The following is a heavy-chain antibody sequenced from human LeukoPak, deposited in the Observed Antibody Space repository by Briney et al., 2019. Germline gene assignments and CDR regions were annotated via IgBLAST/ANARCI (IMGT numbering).Heavy chain of an antibody. V-gene: IGHV3-53*01. D-gene: IGHD1-26*01. Sequence: PGGSLRLSCAASGFTFSSYWMSWVRQAPGKGLEWVSVIYSGGSTYYADSVKGRFTISRDNSKNTLYLQMNSLRAEDTAVYYCARDRGFDSGSSYFDYWGQGTLVTVSS. CDR2: IYSGGST. J-gene: IGHJ4*02. CDR1: GFTFSSYW. CDR3: ARDRGFDSGSSYFDY.